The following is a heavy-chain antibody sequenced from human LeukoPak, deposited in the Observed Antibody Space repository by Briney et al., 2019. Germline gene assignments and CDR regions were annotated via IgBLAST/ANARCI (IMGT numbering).Heavy chain of an antibody. CDR1: GFTVSSNY. CDR2: ISGSGGST. CDR3: AKDNSYSSTWYDC. Sequence: GGSLRLSCAASGFTVSSNYMSWVRQAPGKGLEWVSAISGSGGSTYYADSVKGRFTISRDNSKNTLYLQMNSLRAEDTAVYYCAKDNSYSSTWYDCWGQGTLVTVSS. V-gene: IGHV3-23*01. D-gene: IGHD6-13*01. J-gene: IGHJ5*01.